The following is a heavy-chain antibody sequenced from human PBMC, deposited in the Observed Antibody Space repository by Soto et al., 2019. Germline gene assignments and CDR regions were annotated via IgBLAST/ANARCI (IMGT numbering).Heavy chain of an antibody. D-gene: IGHD4-4*01. CDR3: VKARTHSIGDGYSYNWFDT. V-gene: IGHV3-64D*06. CDR2: ISSNGGST. Sequence: HPGGSLRLSCSASGFTFSSYAMHWVRQAPGKGLEYVSAISSNGGSTYYADSVKGRFTISRDNSKNTLYLQMSSLRAEDTAVYYCVKARTHSIGDGYSYNWFDTWGQGTLVTVSS. CDR1: GFTFSSYA. J-gene: IGHJ5*02.